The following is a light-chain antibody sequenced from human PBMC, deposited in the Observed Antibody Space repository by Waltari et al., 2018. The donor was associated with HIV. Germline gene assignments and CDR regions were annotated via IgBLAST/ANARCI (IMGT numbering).Light chain of an antibody. CDR3: CSYTSSITGRV. CDR2: DVT. Sequence: QSALTQPASVSGSPGQSITISCTGTSSDVGGYKYVSWYQQYPGKAPKLIIYDVTNRPPGVSNRFSGSKSGNTASLTISGLQAEDEADYYCCSYTSSITGRVFGTGTKVTVL. V-gene: IGLV2-14*03. J-gene: IGLJ1*01. CDR1: SSDVGGYKY.